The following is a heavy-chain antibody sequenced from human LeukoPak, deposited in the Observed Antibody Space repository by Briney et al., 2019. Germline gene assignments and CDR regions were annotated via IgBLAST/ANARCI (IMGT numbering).Heavy chain of an antibody. CDR1: GYTLTELS. Sequence: GASVKVSCKVSGYTLTELSRHWVRQPPGKGLEWMGGFNPEDGETIYAQKFQGRVTMTEDTSTDTAYMELSSLRAEDTAVYYCAARIAAGWFDPWGQGTLVTVSS. CDR2: FNPEDGET. D-gene: IGHD6-13*01. V-gene: IGHV1-24*01. CDR3: AARIAAGWFDP. J-gene: IGHJ5*02.